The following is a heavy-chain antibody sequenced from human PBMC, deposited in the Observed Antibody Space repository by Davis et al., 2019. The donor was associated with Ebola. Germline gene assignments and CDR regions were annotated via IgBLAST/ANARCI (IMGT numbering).Heavy chain of an antibody. CDR1: GFTFSDFS. V-gene: IGHV3-48*02. CDR3: VRDYIFAFDL. CDR2: ITSGSNAI. D-gene: IGHD4-11*01. Sequence: PGGSLRLSCAASGFTFSDFSMNWVRQAPGKALEWISFITSGSNAIHYADSVKGRFTVSRDNAKNSLFLEMSSLRDEDSAVYYCVRDYIFAFDLWGQGARVTVSS. J-gene: IGHJ5*02.